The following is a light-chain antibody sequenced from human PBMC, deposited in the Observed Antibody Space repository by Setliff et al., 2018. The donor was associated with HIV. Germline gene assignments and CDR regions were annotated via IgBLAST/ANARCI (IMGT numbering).Light chain of an antibody. V-gene: IGLV1-40*01. Sequence: VSGAPGQRVTISCIGTSSNIGAGYDVHWYQQLPGTAPKLLIYDNTNRPSGVPDRFSGSNSGTSASLAITGLQAEDEADYYCQSYDSGLGVFGTGTKVTVL. J-gene: IGLJ1*01. CDR3: QSYDSGLGV. CDR1: SSNIGAGYD. CDR2: DNT.